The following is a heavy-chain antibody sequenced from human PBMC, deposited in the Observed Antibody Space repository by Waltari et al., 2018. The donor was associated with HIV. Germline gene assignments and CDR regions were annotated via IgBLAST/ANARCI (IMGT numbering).Heavy chain of an antibody. CDR3: AKDEGGYSSGSLGEDY. D-gene: IGHD6-19*01. CDR1: GFTFSSYA. CDR2: IRGSGGST. V-gene: IGHV3-23*01. J-gene: IGHJ4*02. Sequence: EVQLLESGGGLVQPGGSLRLSCAASGFTFSSYAMSWVRQAPGKGLEWVSAIRGSGGSTYYAESVKGRFTISRDNSKNTLYLQMNSLRAEDTAVYYCAKDEGGYSSGSLGEDYWGQGTLVTVSS.